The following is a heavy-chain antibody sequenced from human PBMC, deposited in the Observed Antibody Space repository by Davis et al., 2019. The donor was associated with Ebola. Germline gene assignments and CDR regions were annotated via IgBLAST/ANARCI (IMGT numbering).Heavy chain of an antibody. Sequence: HSQTLSLTCAISGDSVSSGGWNWIRQSPSRGLEWLGRTYYNSKWYNDYAVSVKSRIIINPDTSKNQFSLHLNSVTPGDTAVYYCARGWLRTGFDYWGQGTLVTVSS. CDR1: GDSVSSGG. CDR2: TYYNSKWYN. V-gene: IGHV6-1*01. CDR3: ARGWLRTGFDY. D-gene: IGHD3/OR15-3a*01. J-gene: IGHJ4*02.